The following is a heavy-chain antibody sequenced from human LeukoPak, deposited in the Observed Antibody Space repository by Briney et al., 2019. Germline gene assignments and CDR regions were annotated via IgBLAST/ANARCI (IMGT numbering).Heavy chain of an antibody. Sequence: ASVKVSCKASGYTFTGYYMHWVRQAPGQGLEWMGWINPNSGGTNYAKKFQGRVTMTRDTSISTAYMELSRLRSDDTPVYYCARTLAPYYDILTGYYHPFDYWGQGTLVTV. J-gene: IGHJ4*02. CDR2: INPNSGGT. CDR1: GYTFTGYY. V-gene: IGHV1-2*02. CDR3: ARTLAPYYDILTGYYHPFDY. D-gene: IGHD3-9*01.